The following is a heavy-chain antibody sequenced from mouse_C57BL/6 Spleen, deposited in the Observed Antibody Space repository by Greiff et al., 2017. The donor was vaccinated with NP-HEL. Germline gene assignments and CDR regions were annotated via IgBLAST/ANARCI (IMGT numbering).Heavy chain of an antibody. V-gene: IGHV1-82*01. CDR1: GYAFSSSW. D-gene: IGHD1-1*01. Sequence: VKLQQSGPELVKPGASVKISCKASGYAFSSSWMNWVKQRPGKGLEWIGRIYPGDGDTNYNGKFKGKATLTADKSSSTAYMQLSSLTSEDSAVYFCARSTTVVATRMDYWGQGTSVTVSS. CDR3: ARSTTVVATRMDY. CDR2: IYPGDGDT. J-gene: IGHJ4*01.